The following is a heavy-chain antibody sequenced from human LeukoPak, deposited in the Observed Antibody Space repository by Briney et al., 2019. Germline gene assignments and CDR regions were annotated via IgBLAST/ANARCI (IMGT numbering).Heavy chain of an antibody. CDR2: ISGSGGST. V-gene: IGHV3-23*01. CDR3: ARSITIGEFDS. CDR1: GFTVSSNY. J-gene: IGHJ5*01. Sequence: GGSLRLSCAASGFTVSSNYMSWVRQAPGKGLEWVSAISGSGGSTYYADSVKGRFTISRDNSKNTLYLQMNSLRAEDTAVYYCARSITIGEFDSWGQGTLVTVSS. D-gene: IGHD3-3*01.